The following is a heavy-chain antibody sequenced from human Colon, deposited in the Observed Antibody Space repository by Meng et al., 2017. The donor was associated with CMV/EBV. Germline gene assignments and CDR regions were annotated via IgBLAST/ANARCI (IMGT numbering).Heavy chain of an antibody. D-gene: IGHD2-2*01. CDR2: INHSGST. Sequence: SETLSLTCTVSGGSVTNNNYYWGWIRQPPGKGLEWIGEINHSGSTNYNPSLKSRVTISVDTSKNQFSLKLSSVTAADTAVYYCARGSYCSSTSCYHYFDYWGQGTLVTVSS. CDR3: ARGSYCSSTSCYHYFDY. CDR1: GGSVTNNNYY. V-gene: IGHV4-39*07. J-gene: IGHJ4*02.